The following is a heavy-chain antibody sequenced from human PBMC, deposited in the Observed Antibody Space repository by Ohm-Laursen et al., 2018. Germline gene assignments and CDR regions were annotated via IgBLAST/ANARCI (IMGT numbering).Heavy chain of an antibody. CDR3: AKDRGSITYYYYGMDV. CDR1: GFTFSSYA. D-gene: IGHD1-26*01. J-gene: IGHJ6*02. CDR2: ISGSGGST. V-gene: IGHV3-23*01. Sequence: SLRLSCAASGFTFSSYAMSWVRQAPGKGLEWVSAISGSGGSTYYADSVKGRFTISRDNSKNTLYLQMNSLRAEDTAVYYCAKDRGSITYYYYGMDVWGQGTTVTVSS.